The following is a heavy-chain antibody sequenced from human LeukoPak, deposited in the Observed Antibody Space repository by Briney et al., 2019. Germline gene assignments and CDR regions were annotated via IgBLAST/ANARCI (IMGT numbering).Heavy chain of an antibody. CDR1: GFTFSSYS. V-gene: IGHV3-21*01. Sequence: GGSLRLSCAASGFTFSSYSMNWVRQAPGKGLEWVSSISSSSNYIYYADSVKGRFTISRDNAKDSLNLQMNSLRAEDTAVYYCAREDAFDIWGQGTMVTVSS. CDR3: AREDAFDI. J-gene: IGHJ3*02. CDR2: ISSSSNYI.